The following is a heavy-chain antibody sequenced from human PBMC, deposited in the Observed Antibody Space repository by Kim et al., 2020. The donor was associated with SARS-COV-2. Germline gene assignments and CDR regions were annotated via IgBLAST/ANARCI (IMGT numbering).Heavy chain of an antibody. CDR1: GGSISSYY. D-gene: IGHD6-19*01. V-gene: IGHV4-59*13. J-gene: IGHJ6*01. Sequence: SETLSLTCTVSGGSISSYYWSWIRQPPGKGLEWIGYNYYSGSTNYKPSLKSRVTISVDTSKNQFSLKLSSVTAADTAVYYCARGRDSSGWYDDYYGMDV. CDR3: ARGRDSSGWYDDYYGMDV. CDR2: NYYSGST.